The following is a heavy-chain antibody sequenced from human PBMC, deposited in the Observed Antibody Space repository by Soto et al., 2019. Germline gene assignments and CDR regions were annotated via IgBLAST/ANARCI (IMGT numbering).Heavy chain of an antibody. CDR1: GFTFSSYA. J-gene: IGHJ4*02. CDR3: ARDRPVGYCSSTSCYTFDY. V-gene: IGHV3-30-3*01. D-gene: IGHD2-2*01. CDR2: ISYDGSNK. Sequence: GGSLRLSCAASGFTFSSYAMHWVRQAPGKGLEWVEVISYDGSNKYYADSVKGRFTISRDNSKNTLYLQMNSLRAEDTAVYYCARDRPVGYCSSTSCYTFDYWGQGTLVTVSS.